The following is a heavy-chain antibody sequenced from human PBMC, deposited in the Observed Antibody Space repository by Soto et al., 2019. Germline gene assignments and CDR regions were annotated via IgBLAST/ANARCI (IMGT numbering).Heavy chain of an antibody. D-gene: IGHD3-22*01. V-gene: IGHV1-69*12. CDR1: GGTFSSYA. CDR3: ARDGYYYDSSGYYYYFDY. Sequence: VQLVQSGAEVKKPGSSVKVSCKASGGTFSSYAISWVRQAPGQGLEWMGGIIPIFGTANYAQKFQGRVTITADESTSIAYMELSSLRSEDTAVYYCARDGYYYDSSGYYYYFDYWGQGTLVTVSS. CDR2: IIPIFGTA. J-gene: IGHJ4*02.